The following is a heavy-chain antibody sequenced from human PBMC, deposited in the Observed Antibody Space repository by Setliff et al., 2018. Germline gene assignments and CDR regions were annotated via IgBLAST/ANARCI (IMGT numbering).Heavy chain of an antibody. V-gene: IGHV4-39*07. CDR3: ARRAISGSESENYFEY. CDR1: GVPISSSSYY. CDR2: IFLSGNT. Sequence: PSETLSLTCTVSGVPISSSSYYWGWIRQSPGKGLEWIGSIFLSGNTYSNPSLKSRITISVDTSNNQFSLRLSSVTAADTAVYYCARRAISGSESENYFEYWGQGSLVTVSS. J-gene: IGHJ4*02. D-gene: IGHD3-10*01.